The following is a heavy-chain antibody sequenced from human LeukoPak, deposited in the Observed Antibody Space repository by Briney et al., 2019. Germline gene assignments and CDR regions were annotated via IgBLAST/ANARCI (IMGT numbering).Heavy chain of an antibody. Sequence: PGGSLRLSCAASGFTFSSHDMHWLRQARGKRLEWVAFISYDGGKKDYADSVKRRFTISRDNSRNTLYMQMSTLRAEDTAVYYCAKDRSKGGYGDEFDFWGQGTLVTVSS. V-gene: IGHV3-30*18. D-gene: IGHD4-17*01. CDR1: GFTFSSHD. J-gene: IGHJ4*02. CDR3: AKDRSKGGYGDEFDF. CDR2: ISYDGGKK.